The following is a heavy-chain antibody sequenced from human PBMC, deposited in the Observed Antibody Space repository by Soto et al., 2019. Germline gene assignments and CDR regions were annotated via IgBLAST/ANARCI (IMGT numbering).Heavy chain of an antibody. CDR3: ARDPEVPSAFDI. CDR1: GYTFTSYH. V-gene: IGHV1-8*01. CDR2: MNPNSGST. Sequence: ASVKVSCKASGYTFTSYHINWVRQATGQGLEWMGWMNPNSGSTDYAQKFQGRVTMTRDTSISTAYMELSRLRSDDTAVYYCARDPEVPSAFDIWGQGTMVTVSS. J-gene: IGHJ3*02.